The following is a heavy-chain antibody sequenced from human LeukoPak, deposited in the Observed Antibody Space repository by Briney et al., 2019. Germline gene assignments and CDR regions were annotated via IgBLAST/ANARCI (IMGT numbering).Heavy chain of an antibody. CDR3: AREVSWYFDL. CDR2: ISSSSSTI. Sequence: ETLSLTCTVSGGSISSYYWTWIRQPPGKGLEWVSYISSSSSTIYYADSVKGRFTISRDNAKNSLYLQMNSLRAEDTAVYYCAREVSWYFDLWGRGTLVTVSS. J-gene: IGHJ2*01. D-gene: IGHD3-22*01. CDR1: GGSISSYY. V-gene: IGHV3-48*01.